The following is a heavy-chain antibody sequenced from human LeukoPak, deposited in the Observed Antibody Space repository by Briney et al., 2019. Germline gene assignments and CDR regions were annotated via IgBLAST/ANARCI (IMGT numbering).Heavy chain of an antibody. D-gene: IGHD3-10*01. V-gene: IGHV4-59*12. J-gene: IGHJ4*02. Sequence: PSETLSLTCTVSGGSISSYHWSWIRQPPGKGLEWIGYIYYSGSTNYNPSLKSRVTISVDTSKNQFSLKLSSVTAADTAVYYCASSRGWGQFDYWGQGTLVTVSS. CDR2: IYYSGST. CDR3: ASSRGWGQFDY. CDR1: GGSISSYH.